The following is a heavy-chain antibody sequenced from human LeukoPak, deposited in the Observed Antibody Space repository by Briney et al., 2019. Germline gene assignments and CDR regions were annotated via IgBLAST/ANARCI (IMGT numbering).Heavy chain of an antibody. V-gene: IGHV3-30*04. J-gene: IGHJ4*02. Sequence: PGGSLRPSCAASGFTFSSYAMHWVRQAPGKGLEWVAVISYDGSNKYYADSVKGRFTISRDNSKNTLYLQMNSLRAEDTAVYYCASGFEYYYVYWGQGTLVTVSS. CDR3: ASGFEYYYVY. D-gene: IGHD3-10*02. CDR1: GFTFSSYA. CDR2: ISYDGSNK.